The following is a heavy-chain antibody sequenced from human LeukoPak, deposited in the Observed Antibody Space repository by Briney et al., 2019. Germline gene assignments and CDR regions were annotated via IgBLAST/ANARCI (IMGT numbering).Heavy chain of an antibody. CDR3: ARGGHTSSSWRNFFDH. CDR2: IKQDGSEE. Sequence: GGSLRLSCAASGFTFNSYWMSWVRQPPGKGLEWVANIKQDGSEEYYVDSVKGRFTISRDNSKNTVYLQMHSLRAEDTAVYYCARGGHTSSSWRNFFDHWGQGTLVTVSS. V-gene: IGHV3-7*03. CDR1: GFTFNSYW. D-gene: IGHD6-6*01. J-gene: IGHJ4*02.